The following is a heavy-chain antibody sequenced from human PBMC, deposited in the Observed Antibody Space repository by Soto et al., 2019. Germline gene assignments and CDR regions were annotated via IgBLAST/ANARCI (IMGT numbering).Heavy chain of an antibody. D-gene: IGHD4-17*01. CDR2: ISANNGKT. Sequence: GASVKVSCKASGGTFSSYAISWVRQAPGQGLEWMGWISANNGKTNYAQKLQGRVTMTTDESTSTAYMELRSLRSDDTALYYCARVDYGGYYYYGMDVWGQGTTVTVSS. V-gene: IGHV1-18*01. J-gene: IGHJ6*02. CDR1: GGTFSSYA. CDR3: ARVDYGGYYYYGMDV.